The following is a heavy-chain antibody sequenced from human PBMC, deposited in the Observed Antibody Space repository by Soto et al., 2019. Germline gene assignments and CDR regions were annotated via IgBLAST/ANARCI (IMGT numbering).Heavy chain of an antibody. CDR3: ARGGSSSHYYYYYMDV. CDR1: GYSFTSYW. CDR2: IYPGDSDT. D-gene: IGHD6-6*01. V-gene: IGHV5-51*01. J-gene: IGHJ6*03. Sequence: GESLKISCKGSGYSFTSYWIGWVRQMPGKGLEWMGIIYPGDSDTRYSPSFQGQVTISADKSISTAYLQWSSLKASDTAMYYCARGGSSSHYYYYYMDVWGKGTTVTVSS.